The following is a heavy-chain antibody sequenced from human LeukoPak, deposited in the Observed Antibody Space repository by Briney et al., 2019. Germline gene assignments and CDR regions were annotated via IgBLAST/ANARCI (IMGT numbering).Heavy chain of an antibody. D-gene: IGHD3-22*01. CDR3: AKEYYYDSSQTAGYFDY. Sequence: PGGSLRLSCAASGFTFSSYEMNWVRQAPGKGLEWVSSISSSSSYIYYADSVKGRFTISRDNSKNTLYLRMNSLRAEDTAVYYCAKEYYYDSSQTAGYFDYWGQGTLVTVSS. J-gene: IGHJ4*02. CDR2: ISSSSSYI. V-gene: IGHV3-21*01. CDR1: GFTFSSYE.